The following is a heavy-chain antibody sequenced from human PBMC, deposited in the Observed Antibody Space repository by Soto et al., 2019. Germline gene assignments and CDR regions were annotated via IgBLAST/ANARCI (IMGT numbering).Heavy chain of an antibody. CDR2: MNSDGSTI. V-gene: IGHV3-74*01. J-gene: IGHJ2*01. CDR3: ARVGQGFWYFDL. Sequence: EGQLVESGGGLVQPGGSLRLSCAASGFTFSDYWVHWVRQVPGKGLVWVSRMNSDGSTISYADSVKGRFTISRDNAKNTVYLQMNSLKAEDTAVYYCARVGQGFWYFDLWGRGTLVTVSS. CDR1: GFTFSDYW.